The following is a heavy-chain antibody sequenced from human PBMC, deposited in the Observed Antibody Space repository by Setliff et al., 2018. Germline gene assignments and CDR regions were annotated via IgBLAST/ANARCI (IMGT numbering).Heavy chain of an antibody. D-gene: IGHD5-18*01. Sequence: GASVKVSCKASGGTFSNYDISWVRQAPGQGLEWMGGTIPMFGTTNYAQKFQGRVTIITDESTRTAYMELSSLRSEDTAVYFCAREGVDTRSSTDYRYYMDVWGKGTTVTVSS. V-gene: IGHV1-69*05. J-gene: IGHJ6*03. CDR2: TIPMFGTT. CDR3: AREGVDTRSSTDYRYYMDV. CDR1: GGTFSNYD.